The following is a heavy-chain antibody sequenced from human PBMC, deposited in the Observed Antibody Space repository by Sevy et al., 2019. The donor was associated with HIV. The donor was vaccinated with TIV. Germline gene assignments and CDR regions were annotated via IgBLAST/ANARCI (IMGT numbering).Heavy chain of an antibody. CDR3: ARPLPNASGAFDI. CDR1: GGSITSSSDY. D-gene: IGHD2-2*01. V-gene: IGHV4-39*01. Sequence: SETLSLTCTVSGGSITSSSDYWGWIRQPPGKGLEWIGSIYYSGSTYYNPSLKSRVTISVDTSKNQFSLKLSSVTAADTAVYYCARPLPNASGAFDIWGQGTMVTVSS. J-gene: IGHJ3*02. CDR2: IYYSGST.